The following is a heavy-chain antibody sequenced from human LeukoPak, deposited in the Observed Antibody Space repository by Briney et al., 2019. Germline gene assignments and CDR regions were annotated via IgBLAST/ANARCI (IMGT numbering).Heavy chain of an antibody. CDR3: ARHLTYAFDY. Sequence: GGSLRLSCAASGFSYSTYDMHWVRQAPGKGLEWVAYIQYDGSNKYFADSVKGRFTISRDNSKSTLYLQMNSLRAEDTAVYYCARHLTYAFDYWGQGTLVTVSS. V-gene: IGHV3-30*02. D-gene: IGHD4-17*01. CDR2: IQYDGSNK. CDR1: GFSYSTYD. J-gene: IGHJ4*02.